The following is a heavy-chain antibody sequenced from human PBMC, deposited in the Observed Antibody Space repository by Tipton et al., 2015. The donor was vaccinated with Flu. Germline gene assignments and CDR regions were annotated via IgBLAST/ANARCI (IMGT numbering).Heavy chain of an antibody. CDR2: ISWNSDI. J-gene: IGHJ6*02. CDR3: AKNNGPRSYKYGMDV. Sequence: SLRLSCAASGFTFDSYAMHWVRQAPGKGLEWVSGISWNSDIDYADSVKGRFTISRDNARNSLYLQMNSLRVKDTAFYYCAKNNGPRSYKYGMDVWGQGTTVTVSS. D-gene: IGHD1-14*01. V-gene: IGHV3-9*01. CDR1: GFTFDSYA.